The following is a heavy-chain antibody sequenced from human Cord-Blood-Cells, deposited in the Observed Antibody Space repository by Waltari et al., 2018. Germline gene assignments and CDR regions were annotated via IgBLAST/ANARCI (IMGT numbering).Heavy chain of an antibody. CDR3: ARDQGGSSSWYDAFDI. Sequence: QVQLQESGPGLVKSSQTLSLTCTVSGGSISSGSYYWSWIRQPAGKGLEWIGYIYTSGSTNYNPSLKSRVTISVDTSKNQFSLKLSSVTAADTAVCYCARDQGGSSSWYDAFDIWGQGTMVTVSS. CDR1: GGSISSGSYY. V-gene: IGHV4-61*09. CDR2: IYTSGST. J-gene: IGHJ3*02. D-gene: IGHD6-13*01.